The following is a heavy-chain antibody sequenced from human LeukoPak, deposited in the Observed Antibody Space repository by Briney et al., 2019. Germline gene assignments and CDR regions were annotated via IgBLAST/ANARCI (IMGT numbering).Heavy chain of an antibody. CDR3: ARGSYCGGDCLPRYFDY. Sequence: ASVKVSCKASGYTFTSYGISWVRQAPGQGLEWMGWISAYNGNTNYAQKLQGRVTMTTDTSTSTAYMELRSLRSDDTAVYYCARGSYCGGDCLPRYFDYWGQGTLVTVSS. CDR1: GYTFTSYG. J-gene: IGHJ4*02. D-gene: IGHD2-21*01. CDR2: ISAYNGNT. V-gene: IGHV1-18*01.